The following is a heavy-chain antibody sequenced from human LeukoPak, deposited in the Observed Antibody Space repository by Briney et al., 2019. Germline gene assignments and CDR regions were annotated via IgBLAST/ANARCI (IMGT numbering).Heavy chain of an antibody. Sequence: ASVKVSCKASGYTFTGYYMHWVRQAPGQGLEWMGWINPNSGGTNYAQKFQGRVTMTRDTSISTAYMELSRLRSDDTAVYYCARGEVRYAPYSNYDYWGQGTLVTVSS. CDR1: GYTFTGYY. CDR3: ARGEVRYAPYSNYDY. J-gene: IGHJ4*02. V-gene: IGHV1-2*02. D-gene: IGHD4-11*01. CDR2: INPNSGGT.